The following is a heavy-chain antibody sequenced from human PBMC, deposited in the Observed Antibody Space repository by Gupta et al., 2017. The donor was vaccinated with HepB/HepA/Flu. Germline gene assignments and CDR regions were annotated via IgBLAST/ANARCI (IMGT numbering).Heavy chain of an antibody. J-gene: IGHJ4*02. Sequence: EVQLVESGGGLVQPGGSLRLSCAASGFSIAIYWMSWVRQAPGKGLEWVASIKEDGSEIYYVDSMEGRFTISRDNGKNSLSLQMYSLRSEHTAVYYCSRGGCLNGRFDYWGQLTLVTVSS. D-gene: IGHD1-26*01. CDR3: SRGGCLNGRFDY. V-gene: IGHV3-7*01. CDR1: GFSIAIYW. CDR2: IKEDGSEI.